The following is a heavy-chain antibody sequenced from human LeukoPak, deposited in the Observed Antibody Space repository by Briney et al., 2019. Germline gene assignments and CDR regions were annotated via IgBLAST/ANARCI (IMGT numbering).Heavy chain of an antibody. CDR3: ARDPRYCSGGSCYFDYYYYYMDV. V-gene: IGHV3-21*01. Sequence: GGTLRLSCAASGFTVSRNYMSGVRHAPGKGLEWVSSISSSSSYIYYADSVKCRFTISRDNAKNSLYLQMNGLRAEDTAVYYCARDPRYCSGGSCYFDYYYYYMDVWGKGTTVTISS. CDR1: GFTVSRNY. CDR2: ISSSSSYI. J-gene: IGHJ6*03. D-gene: IGHD2-15*01.